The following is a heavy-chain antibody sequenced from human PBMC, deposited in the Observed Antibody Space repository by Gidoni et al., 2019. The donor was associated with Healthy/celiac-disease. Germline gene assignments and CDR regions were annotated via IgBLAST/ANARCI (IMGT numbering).Heavy chain of an antibody. CDR3: ARDEVGAGAFDI. D-gene: IGHD1-26*01. Sequence: QVQLQEPGPGLVTPSETLYLTCPVPGGSIRSYYWSWIRQPPGKGLEWIGYIDYSGSTNYNPSLKSRVTISVDTSKNQFSLKLSSVTAADTAVYYCARDEVGAGAFDIWGQGTMVTVSS. CDR1: GGSIRSYY. J-gene: IGHJ3*02. CDR2: IDYSGST. V-gene: IGHV4-59*01.